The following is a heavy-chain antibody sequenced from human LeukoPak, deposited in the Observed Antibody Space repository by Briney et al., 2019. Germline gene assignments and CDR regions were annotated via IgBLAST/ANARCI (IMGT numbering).Heavy chain of an antibody. V-gene: IGHV4-59*01. CDR3: ARTPDTAMGDDYYYYYMDV. J-gene: IGHJ6*03. D-gene: IGHD5-18*01. CDR2: IYYGGST. CDR1: GGSISSYY. Sequence: SETLSLTCTVSGGSISSYYWSWIRQPPGKGLEWIGYIYYGGSTNYNPSLKSRVTISVDTSKNQFSLKLSSVTAADTAVYYCARTPDTAMGDDYYYYYMDVWGKGTTVTISS.